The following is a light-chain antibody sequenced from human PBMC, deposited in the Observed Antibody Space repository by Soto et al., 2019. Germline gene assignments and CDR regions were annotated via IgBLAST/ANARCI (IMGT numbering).Light chain of an antibody. CDR3: QSYDSSLSADV. CDR1: SSNFGAGYD. CDR2: GTT. J-gene: IGLJ1*01. V-gene: IGLV1-40*01. Sequence: QSVLTQPPSVSGAPGQRVTISCTGSSSNFGAGYDVHWYQQLPGTAPKLLIYGTTNRPSGVPDRFSGSKSGTSASLAITGLQAEDEADYYCQSYDSSLSADVFGTGTKLTVL.